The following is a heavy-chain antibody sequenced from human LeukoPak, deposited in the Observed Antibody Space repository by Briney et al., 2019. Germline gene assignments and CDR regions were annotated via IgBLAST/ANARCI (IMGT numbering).Heavy chain of an antibody. D-gene: IGHD6-6*01. V-gene: IGHV3-74*01. CDR3: ARGPNSNWSGLDF. Sequence: GGSLRLSCTASGFSFSGHWMHWARQLPGKGLVWVSRISPTGSTTSYADSVKGRFTVSRDNTKNTLYLQVNNLRAEDTAVYYCARGPNSNWSGLDFWGQGTLLTVSS. CDR2: ISPTGSTT. CDR1: GFSFSGHW. J-gene: IGHJ4*02.